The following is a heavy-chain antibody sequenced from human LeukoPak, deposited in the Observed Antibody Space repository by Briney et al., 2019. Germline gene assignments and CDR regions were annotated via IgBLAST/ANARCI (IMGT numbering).Heavy chain of an antibody. J-gene: IGHJ6*03. Sequence: PGGSLRLSCAASGFTFSSYAMSWVRQAPGKGLEWVSAISGSGGSTYYADSVKGRFAISRDNSKSTLYLQMNSLRAEDTAVYYCANPFSTPRSNYYIDVWGKGTTVTVSS. CDR1: GFTFSSYA. V-gene: IGHV3-23*01. CDR2: ISGSGGST. D-gene: IGHD2-2*01. CDR3: ANPFSTPRSNYYIDV.